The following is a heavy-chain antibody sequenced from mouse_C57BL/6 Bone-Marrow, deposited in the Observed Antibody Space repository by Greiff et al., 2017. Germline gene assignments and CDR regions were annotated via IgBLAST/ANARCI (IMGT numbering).Heavy chain of an antibody. D-gene: IGHD1-1*01. CDR3: AGLEFDGSGGDWYVDI. CDR1: GYTFTSYD. CDR2: IYPRDGST. V-gene: IGHV1-85*01. J-gene: IGHJ1*03. Sequence: VQLQQSGPELVKPGASVKLSCKASGYTFTSYDINWVKQRPGQGLEWIGWIYPRDGSTKYNEKFKGKATLTVDTSSSTAYMELHSLTSVDFAVYFCAGLEFDGSGGDWYVDIWGTGTTITVTS.